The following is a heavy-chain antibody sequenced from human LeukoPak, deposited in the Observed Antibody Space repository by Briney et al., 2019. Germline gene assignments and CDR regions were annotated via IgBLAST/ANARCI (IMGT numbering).Heavy chain of an antibody. Sequence: GGSLRLSCAASGFTFDNYWMVWVRQAPGKGLEWVANVREDGGDKYYVDSVKGRFTISRDNAKNSLYLQMNSLRAEDTAVYYCARVPSGWYGWEPMLDYWGQGTLVTVSS. CDR1: GFTFDNYW. D-gene: IGHD6-19*01. V-gene: IGHV3-7*01. CDR3: ARVPSGWYGWEPMLDY. CDR2: VREDGGDK. J-gene: IGHJ4*02.